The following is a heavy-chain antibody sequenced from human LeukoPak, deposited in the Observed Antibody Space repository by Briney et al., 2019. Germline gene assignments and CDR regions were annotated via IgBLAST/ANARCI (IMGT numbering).Heavy chain of an antibody. CDR1: GNYW. J-gene: IGHJ4*02. V-gene: IGHV3-74*01. CDR2: INSDGSWT. Sequence: PGGSLRLSCAASGNYWMHWVRQAPGKGLVWVSHINSDGSWTSYADSVKGRFTISKDNAKNTVYLQINSLRAEDTAVYYCATDPDSSGYYYPIFDYWGQGTLVTVSS. CDR3: ATDPDSSGYYYPIFDY. D-gene: IGHD3-22*01.